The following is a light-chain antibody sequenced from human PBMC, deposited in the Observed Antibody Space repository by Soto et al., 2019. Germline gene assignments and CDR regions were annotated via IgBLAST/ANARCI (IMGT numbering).Light chain of an antibody. J-gene: IGKJ1*01. Sequence: EIVMTQSPATLSVSPGERATLSCRASQSVSSNLAWYQQKPGQAPRLLIYGASTRATGIPARFSGSGSGTEFTLISSSLQSEDFAAYYCQQYNNWPPWTFGQGTKVEIK. V-gene: IGKV3-15*01. CDR1: QSVSSN. CDR3: QQYNNWPPWT. CDR2: GAS.